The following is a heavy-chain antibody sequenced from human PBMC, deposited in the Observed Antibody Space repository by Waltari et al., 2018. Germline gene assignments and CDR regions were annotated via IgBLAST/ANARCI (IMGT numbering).Heavy chain of an antibody. Sequence: RLQLQESCPGLVKPPETLSLRCPVSGGSISSSSYNWGWSRQPPEKGLEWVARMDYSGRTYHNPSLKSRATISVDSSKNQFSLEVRSVTAADTAVYYCARGCGSATTSRFDPWGQGIVVTVPS. CDR2: MDYSGRT. CDR1: GGSISSSSYN. CDR3: ARGCGSATTSRFDP. J-gene: IGHJ5*02. V-gene: IGHV4-39*06. D-gene: IGHD5-12*01.